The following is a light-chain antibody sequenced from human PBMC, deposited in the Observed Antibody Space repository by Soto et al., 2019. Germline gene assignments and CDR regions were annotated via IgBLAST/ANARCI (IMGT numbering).Light chain of an antibody. CDR2: DND. CDR1: SSNIGDNY. Sequence: VLTQPPSVSAAPGQQVTISCSGSSSNIGDNYVSWYQHLPGTAPKLVVYDNDRRPSGIPGRFSGSKSGTSATLVITGLQTGDEADYYCGTWDDRLDGNYVFGTGTKVTVL. J-gene: IGLJ1*01. CDR3: GTWDDRLDGNYV. V-gene: IGLV1-51*01.